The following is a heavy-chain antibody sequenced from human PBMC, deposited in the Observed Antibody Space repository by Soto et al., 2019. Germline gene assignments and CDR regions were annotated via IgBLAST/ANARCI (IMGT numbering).Heavy chain of an antibody. CDR1: GGSVSSGSYY. J-gene: IGHJ4*02. D-gene: IGHD3-10*01. CDR2: IYYSGST. V-gene: IGHV4-61*01. CDR3: ARVLGSGSYYNLGVPYYFDY. Sequence: QVQLQESGPGLVKPSETLSLTCTVSGGSVSSGSYYWSWIRQPPGKGLEWIGYIYYSGSTNYNPSLKTRVTISVDTSKTQFSLKRSSVTAADTDVYYCARVLGSGSYYNLGVPYYFDYWGQGTLVTVSS.